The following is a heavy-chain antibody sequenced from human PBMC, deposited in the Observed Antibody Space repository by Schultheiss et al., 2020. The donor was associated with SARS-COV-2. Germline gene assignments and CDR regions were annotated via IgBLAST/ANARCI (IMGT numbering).Heavy chain of an antibody. CDR2: IKQDGSEK. Sequence: SCAASGFTFSTSVMTWVRQAPGKGLEWVANIKQDGSEKYYVDSVKGRFTISRDNAKNSLYLQMNSLRAEDTAVYYCARLSLRGYSYGFFDYWGQGTLVTVSS. CDR1: GFTFSTSV. D-gene: IGHD5-18*01. J-gene: IGHJ4*02. CDR3: ARLSLRGYSYGFFDY. V-gene: IGHV3-7*03.